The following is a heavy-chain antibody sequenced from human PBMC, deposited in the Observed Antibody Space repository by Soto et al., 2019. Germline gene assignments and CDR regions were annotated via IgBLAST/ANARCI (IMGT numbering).Heavy chain of an antibody. CDR2: IYYSGNS. J-gene: IGHJ4*02. D-gene: IGHD1-1*01. CDR1: GGSISNSY. Sequence: QVQLQESGPGLVKASETLSLTCTVSGGSISNSYWSWIRQPPGKGLEWIGYIYYSGNSNYNPSLKSRATISVDTSKNQFSLNLSSVTAADTAVYYCARVREDRWLQLYYFDYWGQGTLVTVSS. CDR3: ARVREDRWLQLYYFDY. V-gene: IGHV4-59*01.